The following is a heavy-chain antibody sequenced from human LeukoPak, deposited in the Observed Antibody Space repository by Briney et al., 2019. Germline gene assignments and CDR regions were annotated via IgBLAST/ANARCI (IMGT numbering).Heavy chain of an antibody. Sequence: SETLSLTCTVSGASISSSSFFWGWIRQPLPGKGLEWIGNVYYTGSTYYNPSLKSRVTISVDTSKNQFSLKLTSVTAVDTAVYYCARLIPYGDYPIDYWGQGTLVTVSS. CDR2: VYYTGST. J-gene: IGHJ4*02. V-gene: IGHV4-39*01. CDR1: GASISSSSFF. D-gene: IGHD4-17*01. CDR3: ARLIPYGDYPIDY.